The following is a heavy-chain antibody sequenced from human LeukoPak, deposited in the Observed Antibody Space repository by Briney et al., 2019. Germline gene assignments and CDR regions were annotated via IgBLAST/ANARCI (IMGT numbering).Heavy chain of an antibody. D-gene: IGHD3-16*02. CDR1: GFTFSSYS. J-gene: IGHJ4*02. CDR3: ARAPSIVDY. V-gene: IGHV3-48*01. Sequence: GGSLRLSCAASGFTFSSYSMNWVRQAPGKGLEWVSYISSSSSTIYYADSVKGRFTISRDKAKNSLYLQMNSLRAEDTAVYYCARAPSIVDYWGQGTLVTVSS. CDR2: ISSSSSTI.